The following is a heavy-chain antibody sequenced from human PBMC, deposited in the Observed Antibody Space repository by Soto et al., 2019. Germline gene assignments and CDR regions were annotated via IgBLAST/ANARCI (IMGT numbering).Heavy chain of an antibody. V-gene: IGHV4-39*01. CDR2: IYYSGST. CDR3: ARHVVGAAFGGRFDP. CDR1: GGSISSSSYY. D-gene: IGHD1-26*01. Sequence: SETLSLTCTVSGGSISSSSYYWGWIRQPPGKGLEWIGSIYYSGSTYYNPSLKSRVTISVDTSKNQFSLKLSSVTAADTAVYYCARHVVGAAFGGRFDPWGQGTLVTVSS. J-gene: IGHJ5*02.